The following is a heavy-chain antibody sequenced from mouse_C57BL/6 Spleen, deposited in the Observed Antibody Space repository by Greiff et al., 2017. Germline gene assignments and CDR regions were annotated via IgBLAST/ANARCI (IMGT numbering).Heavy chain of an antibody. CDR2: IYPGGGYT. CDR3: ARNYGSSYFDY. Sequence: VQLVESGAELVRPGTSVKMSCKASGYTFTNYWIGWAKQRPGHGLEWIGDIYPGGGYTNYNEKFKGKATLTADKSSSTAYMQFSSLTSEDSAIYYCARNYGSSYFDYWGQGTTLTVSS. V-gene: IGHV1-63*01. CDR1: GYTFTNYW. D-gene: IGHD1-1*01. J-gene: IGHJ2*01.